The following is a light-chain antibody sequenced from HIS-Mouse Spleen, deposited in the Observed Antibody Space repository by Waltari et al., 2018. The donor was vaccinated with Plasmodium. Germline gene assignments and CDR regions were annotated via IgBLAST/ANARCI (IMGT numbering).Light chain of an antibody. V-gene: IGKV1-13*02. CDR3: QQFNSYPQGT. Sequence: AIQLTQSPSSLSASVGDRVTIPCRASQGISSALAWYQQKPGKAPKLLIYDASSLESGVPSRFSGSGSGKDFTLTISSLQPEDVATYYCQQFNSYPQGTFGQGTRLEIK. CDR2: DAS. J-gene: IGKJ5*01. CDR1: QGISSA.